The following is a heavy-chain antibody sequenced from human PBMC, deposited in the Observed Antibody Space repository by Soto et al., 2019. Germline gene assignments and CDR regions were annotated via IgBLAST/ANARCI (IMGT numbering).Heavy chain of an antibody. CDR3: ARGADYDSSGIRLNWFDP. V-gene: IGHV3-48*02. J-gene: IGHJ5*02. CDR1: GFTFSSYS. Sequence: EVQLVESGGGLVQPGGSLRLYCAASGFTFSSYSMNWVRQAPGKGLEWVSYISSSSSTIYYADSVKGRFTISRDNAKNSLYLQMNSLRDEDTAVYYCARGADYDSSGIRLNWFDPWGQGTLVTVSS. CDR2: ISSSSSTI. D-gene: IGHD3-22*01.